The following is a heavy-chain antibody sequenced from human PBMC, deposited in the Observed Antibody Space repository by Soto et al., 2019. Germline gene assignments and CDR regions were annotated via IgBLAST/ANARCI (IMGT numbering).Heavy chain of an antibody. CDR3: AQLTTVTTGYYYGMDV. V-gene: IGHV3-23*01. CDR2: ISGSGGST. Sequence: GGSLRLSCAASGFTFSSYAMSWVRQAPGKGLEWVSAISGSGGSTYYADSVKGRFTISRDNSKNTLYLQMNSLRAEDTAVYYCAQLTTVTTGYYYGMDVWGQGTTVTVSS. CDR1: GFTFSSYA. D-gene: IGHD4-4*01. J-gene: IGHJ6*02.